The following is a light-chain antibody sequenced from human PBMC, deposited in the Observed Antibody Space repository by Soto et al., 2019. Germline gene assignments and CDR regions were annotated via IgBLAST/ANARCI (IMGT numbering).Light chain of an antibody. CDR3: CSFVGSYSYV. Sequence: HSVLTQPRSVSGSPGQSVTVSCIGTSSDVGGYNSVSWYQHHPGKVPKLMIYDVSERPSGVPDRFSGSKSGNTASLTISGLQAEDEADYYCCSFVGSYSYVFGTGTKVTVL. J-gene: IGLJ1*01. V-gene: IGLV2-11*01. CDR1: SSDVGGYNS. CDR2: DVS.